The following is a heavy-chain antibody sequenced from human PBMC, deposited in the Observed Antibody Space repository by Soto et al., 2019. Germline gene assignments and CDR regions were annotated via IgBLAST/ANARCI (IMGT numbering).Heavy chain of an antibody. D-gene: IGHD1-26*01. CDR1: GFTFSSYW. V-gene: IGHV3-7*01. CDR2: IKQDGSEK. Sequence: PGGSPRLSCAASGFTFSSYWMSWVRQAPGKGLEWVANIKQDGSEKYYVDSVKGRFTISRDNAKNSLYLQMNSLRAEDTAVYYCARDRYRMDTRRYYYYYCMDVWGQGTTVTVSS. J-gene: IGHJ6*02. CDR3: ARDRYRMDTRRYYYYYCMDV.